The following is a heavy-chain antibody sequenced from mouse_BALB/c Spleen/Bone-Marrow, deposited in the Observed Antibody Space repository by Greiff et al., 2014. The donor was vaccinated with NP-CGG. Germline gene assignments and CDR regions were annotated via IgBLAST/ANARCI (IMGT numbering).Heavy chain of an antibody. CDR3: ARGYSLVFDY. D-gene: IGHD2-3*01. V-gene: IGHV2-2*02. CDR1: GFSLTSYG. Sequence: QVQLQQSGPGLVQPSQSLSITCTVSGFSLTSYGVHWVRQSPGKGLEWLGVIWSGGSTDYNAAFISRLSISKDNSECQIFFKMNNLQANDTAIYYCARGYSLVFDYWGQGTTLTVSS. CDR2: IWSGGST. J-gene: IGHJ2*01.